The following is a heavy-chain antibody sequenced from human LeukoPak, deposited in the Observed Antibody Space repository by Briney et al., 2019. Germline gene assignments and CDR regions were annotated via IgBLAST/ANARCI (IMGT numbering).Heavy chain of an antibody. CDR1: GYTFTSYY. D-gene: IGHD3-16*02. V-gene: IGHV1-18*04. Sequence: ASVKVSCKASGYTFTSYYMHWVRQAPGQGLEWMGWISAYNGNTNYAQKLQGRVTMTTDTSTSTAYMELRSLRSDDTAVYYCARDTHIMRGSYRYCDYWGQGTLVTVSS. CDR3: ARDTHIMRGSYRYCDY. J-gene: IGHJ4*02. CDR2: ISAYNGNT.